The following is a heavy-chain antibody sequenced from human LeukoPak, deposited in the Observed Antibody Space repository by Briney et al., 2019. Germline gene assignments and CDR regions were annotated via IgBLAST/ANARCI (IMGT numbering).Heavy chain of an antibody. V-gene: IGHV3-30*02. CDR1: GFTFSSYG. J-gene: IGHJ4*02. CDR2: IRYDGSNK. Sequence: GSLRLSCAASGFTFSSYGMHWVRQAPGKGLEWVAFIRYDGSNKYYADSVKGRFTISRDNSKNTLYLQMNSLRAEDTAVYYCAKLAGYSSSWYAYYFDYWGQGTLVTVSS. D-gene: IGHD6-13*01. CDR3: AKLAGYSSSWYAYYFDY.